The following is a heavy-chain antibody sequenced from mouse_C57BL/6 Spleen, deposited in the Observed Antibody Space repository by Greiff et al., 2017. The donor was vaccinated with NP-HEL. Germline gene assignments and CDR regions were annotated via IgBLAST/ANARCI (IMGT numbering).Heavy chain of an antibody. J-gene: IGHJ1*03. CDR2: IYPGNSDT. V-gene: IGHV1-5*01. D-gene: IGHD1-1*01. CDR1: GYTFTSYW. Sequence: VQLKQSGTVLARPGASVKMSCKTSGYTFTSYWMHWVKQRPGQGLEWIGAIYPGNSDTSYNQKFKGKAKLTAVTSASTAYMELSSLTNEDSAVYYCTRGDYYGSSYVDWYFDVWGTGTTVTVSS. CDR3: TRGDYYGSSYVDWYFDV.